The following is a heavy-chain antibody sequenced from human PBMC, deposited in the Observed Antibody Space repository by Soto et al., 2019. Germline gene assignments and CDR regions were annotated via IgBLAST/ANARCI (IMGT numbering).Heavy chain of an antibody. CDR2: IVVCSGNT. D-gene: IGHD3-3*01. Sequence: SVKVSCKASGFTFTSSAVQWVRQARGPRLEWIGWIVVCSGNTNYAQKFQERVTITRDMSTSTAYMELSSLRSEDTAVYYCAADHYDFWSGPAADYYGMDVWGQGTTVTVSS. V-gene: IGHV1-58*01. J-gene: IGHJ6*02. CDR1: GFTFTSSA. CDR3: AADHYDFWSGPAADYYGMDV.